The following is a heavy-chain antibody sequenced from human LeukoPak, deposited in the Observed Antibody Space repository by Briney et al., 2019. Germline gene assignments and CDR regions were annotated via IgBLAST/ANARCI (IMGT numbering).Heavy chain of an antibody. CDR3: AKIPTYYYDSSGYYGDDC. CDR1: GFTFSSYG. V-gene: IGHV3-30*18. Sequence: PGGSLRLSCAATGFTFSSYGMHWVRQAPGKGLEWVAVISYDGSNKYYADSVKGRFTISRDNSKNTLYLQMNSLRAGDTAVYYCAKIPTYYYDSSGYYGDDCWGQGTLVTVSS. CDR2: ISYDGSNK. D-gene: IGHD3-22*01. J-gene: IGHJ4*02.